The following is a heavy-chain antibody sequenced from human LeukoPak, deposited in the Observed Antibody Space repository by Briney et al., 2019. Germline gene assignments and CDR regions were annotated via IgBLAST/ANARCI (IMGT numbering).Heavy chain of an antibody. D-gene: IGHD3-10*01. J-gene: IGHJ4*02. CDR1: GFTFNSFG. Sequence: GGSLTHPCAASGFTFNSFGMHWVRQAPGKGLEWVAFIRYDGSNKYYADSVKGRFTISRDNSKNTLYLQMNSLRAEDTAVYYCAKDLRWFGESMYYFDYWGQGTLVTVSS. CDR2: IRYDGSNK. CDR3: AKDLRWFGESMYYFDY. V-gene: IGHV3-30*02.